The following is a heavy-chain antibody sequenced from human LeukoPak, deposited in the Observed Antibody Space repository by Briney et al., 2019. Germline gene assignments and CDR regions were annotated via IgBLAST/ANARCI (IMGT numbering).Heavy chain of an antibody. CDR2: INPNSGGT. D-gene: IGHD3-22*01. CDR3: ARGPYYYDSSGYSFDP. Sequence: ASVKVSCKASGYTFTGYYMHWVRQAPGQGLEWMGWINPNSGGTNYAQKFQGWVTMTRNTSISTAYMELSRLRSDDTAVYYCARGPYYYDSSGYSFDPWGQGTLVTVS. CDR1: GYTFTGYY. V-gene: IGHV1-2*04. J-gene: IGHJ5*02.